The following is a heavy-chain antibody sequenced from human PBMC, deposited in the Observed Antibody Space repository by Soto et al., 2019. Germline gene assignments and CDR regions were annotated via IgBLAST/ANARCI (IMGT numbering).Heavy chain of an antibody. CDR1: GFTFSSYG. CDR2: IWYDGSNK. CDR3: ARDSLELGYYYYGMDV. V-gene: IGHV3-33*01. D-gene: IGHD1-7*01. J-gene: IGHJ6*02. Sequence: PGGSLRLSCAASGFTFSSYGMHWVRQAPGKGLEWVAVIWYDGSNKYYADSVKGRFTNSRDNSKNTLYLQMNSLRAEDTAVYYCARDSLELGYYYYGMDVWGQGTTVTVSS.